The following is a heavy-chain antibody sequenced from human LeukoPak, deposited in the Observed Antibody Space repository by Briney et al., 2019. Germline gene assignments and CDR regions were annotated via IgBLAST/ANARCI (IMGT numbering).Heavy chain of an antibody. CDR1: GGSISSYY. Sequence: SETLSLTCTVSGGSISSYYWSWFRQPPGKGLEWIGSIYYSGSTYYNPSLKSRVTISVDTSKNQFSLKPSSVTAADTAVYYCARDSGENWFDPWGQGTLVTVSS. J-gene: IGHJ5*02. D-gene: IGHD3-10*01. V-gene: IGHV4-39*07. CDR3: ARDSGENWFDP. CDR2: IYYSGST.